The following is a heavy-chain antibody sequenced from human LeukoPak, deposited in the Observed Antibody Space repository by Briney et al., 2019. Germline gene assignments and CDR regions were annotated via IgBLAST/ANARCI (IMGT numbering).Heavy chain of an antibody. CDR1: GYTFTGYY. J-gene: IGHJ6*02. CDR2: INPNSGGT. Sequence: GASEKVSCKAAGYTFTGYYMHWGRQAPGQGREWMGWINPNSGGTNYAQKFQGRVTMTRDTSISTAYMELSRLRSDDTAVYYCARDKVYDSSGYESYYYGMDVWGQGTTVTVSS. CDR3: ARDKVYDSSGYESYYYGMDV. V-gene: IGHV1-2*02. D-gene: IGHD3-22*01.